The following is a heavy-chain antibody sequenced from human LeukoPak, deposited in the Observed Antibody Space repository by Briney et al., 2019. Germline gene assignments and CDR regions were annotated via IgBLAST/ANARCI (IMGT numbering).Heavy chain of an antibody. CDR3: ARNRDSGSLDAFDI. D-gene: IGHD3-10*01. J-gene: IGHJ3*02. V-gene: IGHV5-51*01. CDR2: IYPSDSDT. Sequence: GESLKISCKGSGYSFTTYWIGWVRQMPGKGLEWMGIIYPSDSDTRYSPSFQGQVTISGAKSISTAYLQWSSLKASDTAMYYCARNRDSGSLDAFDIWGQGTMVTVSS. CDR1: GYSFTTYW.